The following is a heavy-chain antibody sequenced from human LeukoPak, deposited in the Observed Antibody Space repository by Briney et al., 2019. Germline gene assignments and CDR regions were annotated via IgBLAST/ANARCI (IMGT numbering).Heavy chain of an antibody. V-gene: IGHV3-11*05. CDR1: GFTFSDYH. CDR2: IRASSTHT. J-gene: IGHJ4*02. CDR3: AKDQNYESSGYYGGFDC. D-gene: IGHD3-22*01. Sequence: GGSLRLSCAASGFTFSDYHMSWIRQAPGKGLEWVSYIRASSTHTNNADSVKGRFTISRDNSKNTLNLQMNSLRAEDTALYYCAKDQNYESSGYYGGFDCWGQGTLVTVSS.